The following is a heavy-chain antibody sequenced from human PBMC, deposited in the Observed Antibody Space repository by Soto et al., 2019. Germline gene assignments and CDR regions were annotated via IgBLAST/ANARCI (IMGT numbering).Heavy chain of an antibody. Sequence: GESLKISCKGSAYTFSSYWIGWVRQMPGKGLEWMGIIYPGDSDTRYNPSFQGQVTISADKSISTAYLQWSSLKASDTAMYYCTRTGLFDYWGQGTLVTVSS. V-gene: IGHV5-51*01. J-gene: IGHJ4*02. CDR1: AYTFSSYW. D-gene: IGHD7-27*01. CDR3: TRTGLFDY. CDR2: IYPGDSDT.